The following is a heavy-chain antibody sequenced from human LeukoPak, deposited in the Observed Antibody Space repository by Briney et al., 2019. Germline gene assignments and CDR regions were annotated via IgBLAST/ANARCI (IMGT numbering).Heavy chain of an antibody. CDR2: IKQDGSEK. CDR1: GFTFTSYW. J-gene: IGHJ4*02. Sequence: GGSLRLSCAASGFTFTSYWMNWVRQAPGKGLEWVANIKQDGSEKYYVDSVKGRFTISRDNAKNSLYLQTNSLRAEDTAVYYCARDSDVPFDYWGQGTLVTVSS. D-gene: IGHD3-16*01. CDR3: ARDSDVPFDY. V-gene: IGHV3-7*01.